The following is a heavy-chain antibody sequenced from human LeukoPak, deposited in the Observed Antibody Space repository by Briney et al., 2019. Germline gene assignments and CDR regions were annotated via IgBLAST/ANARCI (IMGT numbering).Heavy chain of an antibody. J-gene: IGHJ6*02. CDR1: GFTFSSYS. Sequence: PGGSLRLSCAASGFTFSSYSMNWVRQAPGKGLEWVSVIYSGGSTYYADSVKGRFTISRDNSKNTLYLQMNSLRAEDTAVYYCARENWAYYYYYYGMDVWGQGTTVTVSS. CDR2: IYSGGST. D-gene: IGHD7-27*01. CDR3: ARENWAYYYYYYGMDV. V-gene: IGHV3-53*01.